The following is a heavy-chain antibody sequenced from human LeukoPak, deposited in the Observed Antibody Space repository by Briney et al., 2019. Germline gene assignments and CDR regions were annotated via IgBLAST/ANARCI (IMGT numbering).Heavy chain of an antibody. Sequence: GGSLRLSCAASGFTFSSSAMSWVRQAPGKGLYWVSAISGSGTGTYYADSVKGRFTISRDNSKDTLYLQMNSLRAEDTAVYYCAKEGGTGTRFDYWGQGTLVTVSS. J-gene: IGHJ4*02. CDR2: ISGSGTGT. CDR1: GFTFSSSA. D-gene: IGHD1-7*01. CDR3: AKEGGTGTRFDY. V-gene: IGHV3-23*01.